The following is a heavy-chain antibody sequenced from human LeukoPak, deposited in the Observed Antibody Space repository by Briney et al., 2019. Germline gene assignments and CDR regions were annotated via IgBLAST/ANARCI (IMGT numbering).Heavy chain of an antibody. Sequence: GGSLRLSRAASGFTFSSYWMSWVRQAPGKGLEWVANIKQDGSEKYYVDSVKGRFTISRDNAKNSLYLQMNSLRAEDTAVYYCARESIQENTYYGSGSPQYYYYYYGIDVWGKGTTVTVSS. CDR1: GFTFSSYW. CDR2: IKQDGSEK. J-gene: IGHJ6*04. V-gene: IGHV3-7*03. D-gene: IGHD3-10*01. CDR3: ARESIQENTYYGSGSPQYYYYYYGIDV.